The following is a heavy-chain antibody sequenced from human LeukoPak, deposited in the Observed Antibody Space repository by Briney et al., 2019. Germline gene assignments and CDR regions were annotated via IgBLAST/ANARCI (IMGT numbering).Heavy chain of an antibody. D-gene: IGHD6-6*01. J-gene: IGHJ6*03. V-gene: IGHV3-66*01. CDR1: GFTVSSNY. CDR2: IYSGGST. Sequence: GGSLRLXCAASGFTVSSNYMSWVRQAPGKGLEWVSVIYSGGSTYYADSVKGRFTISRDNAKNSPYLQMNSLRAEDTAVYYCARGSIAAPYYYYFMDVWGKGTTVTVSS. CDR3: ARGSIAAPYYYYFMDV.